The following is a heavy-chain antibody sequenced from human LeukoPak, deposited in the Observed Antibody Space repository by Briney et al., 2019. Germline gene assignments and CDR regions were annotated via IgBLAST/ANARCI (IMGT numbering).Heavy chain of an antibody. CDR1: GFTFSNYA. CDR2: ISGSGGST. V-gene: IGHV3-23*01. D-gene: IGHD3-10*01. CDR3: AKDNMVDRAADAFDI. J-gene: IGHJ3*02. Sequence: GGSLRLSCAASGFTFSNYAMSWVRQAPGKGLEWVSAISGSGGSTYYADSVKGRVTISRDNSKNTLYLQMNSLRAEDTAVYYCAKDNMVDRAADAFDIWGQGTMVTVSS.